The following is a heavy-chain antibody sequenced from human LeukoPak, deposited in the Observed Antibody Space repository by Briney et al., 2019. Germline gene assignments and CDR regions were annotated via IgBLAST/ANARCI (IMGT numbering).Heavy chain of an antibody. CDR2: INPSGGST. J-gene: IGHJ4*02. CDR3: ARSRSPAFSDY. CDR1: GYTFTSYY. D-gene: IGHD3-10*01. Sequence: ASVKVSCKASGYTFTSYYMHWVRQAPGQGLEWMGIINPSGGSTSYAQKFQGRVTMTRDMSTSTVYMELSSLRSEDTAVYYCARSRSPAFSDYWGQGTLVTVSS. V-gene: IGHV1-46*01.